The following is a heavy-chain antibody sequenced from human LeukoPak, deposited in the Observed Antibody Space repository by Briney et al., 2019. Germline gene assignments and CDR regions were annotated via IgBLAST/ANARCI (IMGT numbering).Heavy chain of an antibody. CDR3: ARVGTAARHFDY. V-gene: IGHV4-59*11. D-gene: IGHD6-6*01. CDR1: GGSISSHY. Sequence: PSETLSPTCTVSGGSISSHYWSWIRQPPGKGLEWIGYIYYSGSTNYNPSLKSRVTISVDTSKNQFSLKLSSVTAADTAVYYCARVGTAARHFDYWGQGTLVTVSS. J-gene: IGHJ4*02. CDR2: IYYSGST.